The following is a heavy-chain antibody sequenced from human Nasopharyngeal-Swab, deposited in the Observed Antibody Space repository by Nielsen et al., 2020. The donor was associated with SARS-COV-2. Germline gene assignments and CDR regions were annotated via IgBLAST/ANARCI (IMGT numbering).Heavy chain of an antibody. Sequence: SETLSLTCTVSGGSINSSSYYWGWIRQPPGKGLEWIGSIYYSGSTYYKSSLKSRVTISVDTSKKEFSLKLSSVIVADTAVYYCARLSWTTNDFWSGYYLGYFDYWGQGTLVTVSS. CDR3: ARLSWTTNDFWSGYYLGYFDY. CDR2: IYYSGST. J-gene: IGHJ4*02. D-gene: IGHD3-3*01. CDR1: GGSINSSSYY. V-gene: IGHV4-39*01.